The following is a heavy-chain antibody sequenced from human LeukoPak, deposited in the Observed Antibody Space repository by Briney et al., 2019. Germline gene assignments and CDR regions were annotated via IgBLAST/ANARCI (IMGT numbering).Heavy chain of an antibody. CDR2: ISSSSSYI. CDR3: AKDLQQQLVAFDY. CDR1: GFTFSSYS. D-gene: IGHD6-13*01. J-gene: IGHJ4*02. V-gene: IGHV3-21*04. Sequence: PGGSLRLSCAASGFTFSSYSMNWVRQAPGKGLEWVSSISSSSSYIYYADSVKGRFTISRDNSKNTLYLQMNSLRAEDTAVYYCAKDLQQQLVAFDYWGQGTLVTVSS.